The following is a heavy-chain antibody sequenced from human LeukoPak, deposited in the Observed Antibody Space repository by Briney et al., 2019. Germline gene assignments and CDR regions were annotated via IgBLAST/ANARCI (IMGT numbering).Heavy chain of an antibody. CDR1: GGSISSYY. D-gene: IGHD3-10*01. CDR3: ARGQYYYGSGSH. CDR2: IYYSGST. V-gene: IGHV4-59*12. J-gene: IGHJ4*02. Sequence: SETLSLTCTVSGGSISSYYWSWIRQPPGKGLEWIGYIYYSGSTNYNPSLKSRVTISVDTSKNQFSLKLSSVTAADTAVYYCARGQYYYGSGSHWGQGTLVTVSS.